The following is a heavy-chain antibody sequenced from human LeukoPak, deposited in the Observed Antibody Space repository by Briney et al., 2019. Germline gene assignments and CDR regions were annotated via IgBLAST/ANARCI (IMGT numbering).Heavy chain of an antibody. Sequence: GGSLRLSCAASGFTFSAYSLHWVRQAPGKRLEYVSAIDNTGGDTFYADSVKGRCTISRDNSKNTLYLQMGGLRTEDTAVYFCARVGDNNASDMWGQGTMVTVSS. J-gene: IGHJ3*02. V-gene: IGHV3-64*02. D-gene: IGHD2-21*01. CDR2: IDNTGGDT. CDR1: GFTFSAYS. CDR3: ARVGDNNASDM.